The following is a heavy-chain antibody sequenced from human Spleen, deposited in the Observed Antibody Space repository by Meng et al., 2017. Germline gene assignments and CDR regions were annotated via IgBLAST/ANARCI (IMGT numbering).Heavy chain of an antibody. CDR3: ARGPTTMAHDFDY. CDR1: GGALSDYD. D-gene: IGHD4-11*01. J-gene: IGHJ4*02. CDR2: INHSGST. V-gene: IGHV4-34*01. Sequence: VLLKQLGGGLLKPSESLSLTCVVSGGALSDYDGSWIRQPPGKGLEWIGQINHSGSTNYNPSLESRATISVDTSQNNLSLKLSSVTAADSAVYYCARGPTTMAHDFDYWGQGTLVTVSS.